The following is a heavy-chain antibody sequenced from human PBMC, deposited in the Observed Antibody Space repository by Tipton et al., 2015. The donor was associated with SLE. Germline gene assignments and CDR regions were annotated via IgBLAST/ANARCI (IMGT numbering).Heavy chain of an antibody. J-gene: IGHJ4*02. D-gene: IGHD4-17*01. CDR2: ISGSGGST. Sequence: GSLRLSCAASGFTFSSYAMSWVRQAPGKGLEWVSAISGSGGSTYYADSVKGRFTISRDNAKNSLYLQMNSLRAEDTAVYYCARVPVETTVTTWYFDYWGQGTLVTVSS. CDR1: GFTFSSYA. CDR3: ARVPVETTVTTWYFDY. V-gene: IGHV3-23*01.